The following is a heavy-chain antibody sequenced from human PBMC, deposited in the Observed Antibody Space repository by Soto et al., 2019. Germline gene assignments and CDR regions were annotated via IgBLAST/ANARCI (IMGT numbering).Heavy chain of an antibody. CDR3: AKDYGYCSGGSCYSSGWFDP. J-gene: IGHJ5*02. CDR1: GFTFSSYG. CDR2: ISYDGSNK. D-gene: IGHD2-15*01. V-gene: IGHV3-30*18. Sequence: QVQLVESGGGVVRPGRSLRLSCAASGFTFSSYGMHWVRQAPGKGLEWVAVISYDGSNKYYADSVKGRFTISRDNSKNTLYLQMNSLRAEDTAVYYCAKDYGYCSGGSCYSSGWFDPWGQGTLVTVSS.